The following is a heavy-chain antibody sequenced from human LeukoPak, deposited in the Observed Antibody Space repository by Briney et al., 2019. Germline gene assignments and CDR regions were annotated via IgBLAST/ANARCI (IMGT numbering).Heavy chain of an antibody. J-gene: IGHJ5*02. CDR3: AGSGFDP. CDR1: GFTFTSSA. V-gene: IGHV1-58*02. D-gene: IGHD6-19*01. Sequence: GASVKVSCKASGFTFTSSAMQWVRQARGQRLEWIGWIVVGSGNTNYAQKFQGRVTMTRNTSISTAYMELSSLRSEDTAVYYCAGSGFDPWGQGTLVTVSS. CDR2: IVVGSGNT.